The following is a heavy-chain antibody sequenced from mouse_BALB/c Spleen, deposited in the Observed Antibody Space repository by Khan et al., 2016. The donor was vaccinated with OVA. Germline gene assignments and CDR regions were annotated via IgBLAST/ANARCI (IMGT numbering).Heavy chain of an antibody. D-gene: IGHD2-1*01. CDR2: IYPGSGST. CDR3: TRGGYYGKSLFAY. Sequence: LQQPGSELVRPGASVKLSCKASGYTFTSYWMHWVKQRHGQGLEWIGNIYPGSGSTNYDEMFKSKGTLTVDTSSSTAYMHLSSLPSEDSAVDYCTRGGYYGKSLFAYGGQGTLVTVSA. V-gene: IGHV1S22*01. CDR1: GYTFTSYW. J-gene: IGHJ3*01.